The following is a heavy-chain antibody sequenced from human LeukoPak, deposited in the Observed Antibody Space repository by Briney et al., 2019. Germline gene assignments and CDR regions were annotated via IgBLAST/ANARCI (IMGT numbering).Heavy chain of an antibody. D-gene: IGHD3-16*01. Sequence: PWETLSLTCTVSGGSISSYYWSWIRQPPGKGLEWIGYIYYSGSTNYSPSLKSRVTISVDTSKNQFSLKLSSVTAADTAVYYCALGARGAFDIWGQGTMVRVP. CDR3: ALGARGAFDI. CDR2: IYYSGST. J-gene: IGHJ3*02. CDR1: GGSISSYY. V-gene: IGHV4-59*01.